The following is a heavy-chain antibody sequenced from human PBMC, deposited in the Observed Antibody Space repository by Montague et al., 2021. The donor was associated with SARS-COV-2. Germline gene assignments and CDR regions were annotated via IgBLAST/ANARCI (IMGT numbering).Heavy chain of an antibody. CDR2: ISWNSGNI. Sequence: SLRLSCAASGFTLDAYATHWVRQAPGKGLEWVSGISWNSGNICSAAAVKGRFTISRDNAKNSLYLQMHSLRPEDTALYYCAKVPSHGELYYFDCWGQGTLVTVSS. J-gene: IGHJ4*02. D-gene: IGHD1-7*01. CDR1: GFTLDAYA. CDR3: AKVPSHGELYYFDC. V-gene: IGHV3-9*01.